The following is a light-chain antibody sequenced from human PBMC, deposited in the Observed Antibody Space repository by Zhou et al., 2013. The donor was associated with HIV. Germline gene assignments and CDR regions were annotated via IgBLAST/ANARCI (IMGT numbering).Light chain of an antibody. CDR1: QGISSY. Sequence: DIQLTQSPSFLSASVGDRVTITCRASQGISSYLAWYQQKPGKAPKLLIYAASTLQSGVPSRFSGSGSGTEFTLTISSLHLEDFATYFCLQHNSLPQTFGQGTKVEIK. CDR2: AAS. CDR3: LQHNSLPQT. J-gene: IGKJ1*01. V-gene: IGKV1-9*01.